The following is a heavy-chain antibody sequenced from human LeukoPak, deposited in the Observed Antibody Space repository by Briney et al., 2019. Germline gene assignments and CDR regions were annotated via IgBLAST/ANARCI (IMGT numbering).Heavy chain of an antibody. CDR3: VRTLRGVTLDY. J-gene: IGHJ4*02. D-gene: IGHD3-10*01. CDR1: GGSISSYY. Sequence: PSETLSLTCTVSGGSISSYYWSWIRQPAGKGLEWIGRIYTSGSTNYNPSLKSRVTISVDKSKNQFSLKLSSVTAADTAVYYCVRTLRGVTLDYWGQGTLVTVSS. V-gene: IGHV4-4*07. CDR2: IYTSGST.